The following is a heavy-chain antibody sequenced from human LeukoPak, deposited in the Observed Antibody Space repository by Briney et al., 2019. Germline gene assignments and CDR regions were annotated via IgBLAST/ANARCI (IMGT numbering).Heavy chain of an antibody. CDR3: ARVKYGDYEVPYYMDV. Sequence: SETLSLTCTVSGGSISSYYWSWIRQPPGKGLEWIEYIYYSGSTNYNPSLKSRVTISVDTSKNQFSLKLSSVTAADTAVYYCARVKYGDYEVPYYMDVWGKGTTVTVSS. D-gene: IGHD4-17*01. V-gene: IGHV4-59*01. J-gene: IGHJ6*03. CDR2: IYYSGST. CDR1: GGSISSYY.